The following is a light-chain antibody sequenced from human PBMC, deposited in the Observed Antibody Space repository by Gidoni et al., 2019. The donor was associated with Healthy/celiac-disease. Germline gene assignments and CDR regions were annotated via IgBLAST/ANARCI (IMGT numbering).Light chain of an antibody. V-gene: IGLV2-11*01. CDR3: CSYAGSYGE. Sequence: QSALTQPRSVSGSPGQSVTISCTVTSSDVGGYNYVSWYQQQPGKAPKLMIYDVSKRPSGVPDRFSGSKSGNTASLTISGLQAEDEADYYGCSYAGSYGEIGGGTKLTVL. J-gene: IGLJ2*01. CDR2: DVS. CDR1: SSDVGGYNY.